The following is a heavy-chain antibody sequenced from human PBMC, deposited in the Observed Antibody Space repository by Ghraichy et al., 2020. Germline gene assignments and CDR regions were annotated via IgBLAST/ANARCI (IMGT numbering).Heavy chain of an antibody. CDR3: AREVDGDYFAYYYYYGMDV. D-gene: IGHD4-17*01. CDR1: GGSISSSSYY. Sequence: SETLSLTCTVSGGSISSSSYYWGWIRQPPGKGLEWIGSIYYSGSTYYNPSLKSRVTISVDTSKNQFSLKLSSVTAADTAVYYCAREVDGDYFAYYYYYGMDVWGQGTTVTVSS. J-gene: IGHJ6*02. CDR2: IYYSGST. V-gene: IGHV4-39*02.